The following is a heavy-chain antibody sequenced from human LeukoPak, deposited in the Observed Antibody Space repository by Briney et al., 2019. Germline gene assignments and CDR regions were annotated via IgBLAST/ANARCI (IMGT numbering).Heavy chain of an antibody. J-gene: IGHJ4*02. CDR1: GYTFTGYY. V-gene: IGHV1-2*02. D-gene: IGHD2-2*01. CDR3: AREEGFCRTTSCSAPFDY. Sequence: ASVKVSCKASGYTFTGYYMHWVRQAPGQGLEWMGWINPNSGDTIYAQKFQGRVTMTRDTSITTAYMELSRLTSDDTAMYYCAREEGFCRTTSCSAPFDYWGRGTLVTVSS. CDR2: INPNSGDT.